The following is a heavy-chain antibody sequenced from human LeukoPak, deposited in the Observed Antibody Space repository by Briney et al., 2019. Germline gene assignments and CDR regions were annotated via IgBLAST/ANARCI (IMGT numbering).Heavy chain of an antibody. CDR1: GGSISSGNYY. CDR2: INYSGST. Sequence: PSETLSLTCTVSGGSISSGNYYWGWVRQPPGKGLEWIGSINYSGSTYYNPSLKSRVTISVDTSKNQFSLKVSSVTAADTAVYYCARVVVVAADLFDYWGQGTLVTVSS. J-gene: IGHJ4*02. V-gene: IGHV4-39*01. CDR3: ARVVVVAADLFDY. D-gene: IGHD2-15*01.